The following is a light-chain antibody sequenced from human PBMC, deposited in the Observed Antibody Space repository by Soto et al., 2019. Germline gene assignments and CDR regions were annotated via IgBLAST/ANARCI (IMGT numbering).Light chain of an antibody. CDR2: GVS. CDR1: QSVSSN. J-gene: IGKJ2*01. V-gene: IGKV3-15*01. CDR3: QQYNNWPRT. Sequence: IVMTQSPATLSVSPGERATLSCRASQSVSSNLAWYQHKPGQAPRLLIYGVSTRATGIPARFSGTGSGTDLTLIISGLQSEDFAVYYCQQYNNWPRTFGQGTKLEIK.